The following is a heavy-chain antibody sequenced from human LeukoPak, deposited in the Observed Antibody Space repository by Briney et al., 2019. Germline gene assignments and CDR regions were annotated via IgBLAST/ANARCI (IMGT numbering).Heavy chain of an antibody. CDR1: GFTFSNFA. Sequence: PGGSLRLSCVAPGFTFSNFAMNWVRQAPGKGLEWVSVVTGDSGTTHYADSVKGRFTISRGNSKNMVYLQMNSLRAEDTAIYYCAKGWSGYFRSPFDLWGRGTMVTVSA. D-gene: IGHD3-3*01. CDR2: VTGDSGTT. J-gene: IGHJ3*01. V-gene: IGHV3-23*01. CDR3: AKGWSGYFRSPFDL.